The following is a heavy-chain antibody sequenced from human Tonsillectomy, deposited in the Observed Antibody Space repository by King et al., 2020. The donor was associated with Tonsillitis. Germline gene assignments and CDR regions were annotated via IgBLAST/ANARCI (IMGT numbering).Heavy chain of an antibody. CDR2: ISAYNGNT. Sequence: VQLVESGAEVKKPGASVKVSCKASGYTFTNYAISWVRQAPGQGLEWMGWISAYNGNTNYARKLQGRVTMTTDTSPSTAYMELRSLRADDTAVYYCARDLSSMVRGAKGYYYGMDVWGQGTTVTVSS. V-gene: IGHV1-18*04. CDR3: ARDLSSMVRGAKGYYYGMDV. D-gene: IGHD3-10*01. CDR1: GYTFTNYA. J-gene: IGHJ6*02.